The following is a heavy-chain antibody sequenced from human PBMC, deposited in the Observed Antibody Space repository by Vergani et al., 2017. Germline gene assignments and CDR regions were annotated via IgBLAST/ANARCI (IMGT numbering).Heavy chain of an antibody. Sequence: QVQLVESGGGVVQRGGSLRLSCATSGFTLSNYDMQWIRQGPGKGLEFVAFIQFDGRNQYYADSVKGRFTLSRDFSKNTLYLQMNSLRTYDTATYYCAKHFRGWGIDYWGQGTQVIVSS. D-gene: IGHD3-16*01. CDR2: IQFDGRNQ. J-gene: IGHJ4*02. CDR3: AKHFRGWGIDY. V-gene: IGHV3-30*02. CDR1: GFTLSNYD.